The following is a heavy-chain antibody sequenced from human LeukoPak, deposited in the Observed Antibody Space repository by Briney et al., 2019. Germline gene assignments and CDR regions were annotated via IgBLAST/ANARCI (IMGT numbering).Heavy chain of an antibody. CDR2: INPNSGGT. J-gene: IGHJ4*02. CDR1: GYTLTGYY. D-gene: IGHD2-15*01. Sequence: ASVKVSCKASGYTLTGYYMHWVRQAPGQGLEWMGWINPNSGGTNYAQKFQGRVTMTRDTSISTAYMELSRLRSDDTAVYYCARVGGYALPHYFDYWGQGTLVTVSS. V-gene: IGHV1-2*02. CDR3: ARVGGYALPHYFDY.